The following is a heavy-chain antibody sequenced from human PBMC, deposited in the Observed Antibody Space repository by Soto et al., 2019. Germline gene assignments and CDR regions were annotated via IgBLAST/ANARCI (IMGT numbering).Heavy chain of an antibody. CDR3: VRFYGDY. CDR1: GDSISSASYF. Sequence: SETLSLTCTVSGDSISSASYFWGWIRQPPGKGLEWIGSVYFVGNSYYNPSLKSRVSISVDASKNQFSLRLSSMTAADTGVYYFVRFYGDY. CDR2: VYFVGNS. J-gene: IGHJ4*01. V-gene: IGHV4-39*01. D-gene: IGHD4-17*01.